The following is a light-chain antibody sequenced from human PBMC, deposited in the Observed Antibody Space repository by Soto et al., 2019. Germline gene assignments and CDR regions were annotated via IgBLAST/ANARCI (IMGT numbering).Light chain of an antibody. CDR2: AAS. CDR1: QGISSY. V-gene: IGKV1-9*01. J-gene: IGKJ2*01. CDR3: QQLNSYPVYT. Sequence: DIELTQSPSFLSASVGDRVTITCRASQGISSYLAWYQQKPGKAPKLLIYAASTLQSGVPSRFSGSGSGTEFTLTISSLQPEDFAIYYCQQLNSYPVYTFGQGTKLEIK.